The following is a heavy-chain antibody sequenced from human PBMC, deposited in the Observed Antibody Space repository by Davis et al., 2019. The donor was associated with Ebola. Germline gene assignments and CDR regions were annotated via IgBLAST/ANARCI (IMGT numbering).Heavy chain of an antibody. D-gene: IGHD3-22*01. CDR1: GGTFSSYA. Sequence: AASVKVSCKASGGTFSSYAISWVRQAPGQGLEWMGRIIPILGIANYAQKLQGRVTMTTDTSTSTAYMELRSLRSDDTAVYYCARDRDSSGYALDYWGQGTLVTVSS. V-gene: IGHV1-69*04. CDR3: ARDRDSSGYALDY. J-gene: IGHJ4*02. CDR2: IIPILGIA.